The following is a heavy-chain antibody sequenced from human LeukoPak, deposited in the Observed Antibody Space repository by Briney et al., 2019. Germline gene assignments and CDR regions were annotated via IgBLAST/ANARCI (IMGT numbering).Heavy chain of an antibody. CDR3: ARDPSAFDI. J-gene: IGHJ3*02. V-gene: IGHV3-7*05. CDR1: GFTFSDYW. Sequence: GGSLRLSCAASGFTFSDYWMSWVRQAPGKGLEWVANIKQDGSEKYYVDSVKGRCTISRDNAKDSLHLQMNSLRAEDTAVYYCARDPSAFDIWGQGTMVTVSS. CDR2: IKQDGSEK.